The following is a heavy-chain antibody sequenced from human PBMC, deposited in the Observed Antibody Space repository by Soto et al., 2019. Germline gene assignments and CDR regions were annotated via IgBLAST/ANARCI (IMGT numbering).Heavy chain of an antibody. V-gene: IGHV4-31*03. CDR3: ARDRLMATAGTTRHYFGLDV. CDR1: GGSIRSGGYY. J-gene: IGHJ6*02. Sequence: SETLSLTCTVSGGSIRSGGYYWSWVRQNPRRGLEWIGNIYYSGNTYYNPSLKSRLTISVDTSKNQFSLNLSSVTAADTAVYYCARDRLMATAGTTRHYFGLDVWGQGTTVTAP. CDR2: IYYSGNT. D-gene: IGHD5-18*01.